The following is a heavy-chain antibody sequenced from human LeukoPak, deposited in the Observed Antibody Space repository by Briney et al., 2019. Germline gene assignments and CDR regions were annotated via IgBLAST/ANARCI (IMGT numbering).Heavy chain of an antibody. CDR1: GFTFDDYA. CDR3: ATGTSSWHEFDY. V-gene: IGHV3-43D*03. J-gene: IGHJ4*02. D-gene: IGHD6-13*01. CDR2: ITWDAGST. Sequence: GGSLRLSCAASGFTFDDYAMHWVRQAPGKGLEWVSLITWDAGSTYYADSVKGRFTISRDNSKNSLYLQMNSLRPEDTALYYCATGTSSWHEFDYWGQGTLVTVSS.